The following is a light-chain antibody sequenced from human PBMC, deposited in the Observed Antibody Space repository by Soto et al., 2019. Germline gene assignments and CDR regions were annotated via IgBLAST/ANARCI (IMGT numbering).Light chain of an antibody. J-gene: IGKJ4*01. V-gene: IGKV3-15*01. Sequence: EIVMTQSPATLSVSPGERATLSCRASQTLYNNLAWYQQKLGQAPRLLIYGASARATEIPARFSGSGSGTEFTLTISGLQSEDFAIYYCQQYSGWPLTFGGGTKVEIK. CDR2: GAS. CDR1: QTLYNN. CDR3: QQYSGWPLT.